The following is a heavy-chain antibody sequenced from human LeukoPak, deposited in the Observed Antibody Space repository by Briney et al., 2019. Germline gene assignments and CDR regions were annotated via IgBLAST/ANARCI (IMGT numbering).Heavy chain of an antibody. V-gene: IGHV1-2*02. J-gene: IGHJ4*02. CDR1: GYTFTGYY. D-gene: IGHD3-22*01. Sequence: GASVKVSCKASGYTFTGYYMHWVRQAPGQGLEWMGWINPNSGGTNYAQKFQGRVTMTRDTSISTAYMELSRLRSDDTAVYYCARGSKREATMIVVVTGDYWGQGTLVTVSS. CDR2: INPNSGGT. CDR3: ARGSKREATMIVVVTGDY.